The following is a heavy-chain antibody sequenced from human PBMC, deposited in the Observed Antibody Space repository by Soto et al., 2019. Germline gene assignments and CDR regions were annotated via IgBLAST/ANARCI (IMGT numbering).Heavy chain of an antibody. CDR2: IYSGGST. J-gene: IGHJ6*03. V-gene: IGHV3-66*01. D-gene: IGHD6-13*01. CDR3: ARVSSSSWAYYYYYMDV. Sequence: GGSLRLSCAASGFTVSSNYMSWVRQAPGKGLEWVSVIYSGGSTYYADSVKGRFTISRDNSKNTLYLQMNSLRAEDTAVYYCARVSSSSWAYYYYYMDVWGKGTTVTVSS. CDR1: GFTVSSNY.